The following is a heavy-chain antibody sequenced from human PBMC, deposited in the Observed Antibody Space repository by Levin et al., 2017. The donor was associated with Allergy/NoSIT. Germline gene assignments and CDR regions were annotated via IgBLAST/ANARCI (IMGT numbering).Heavy chain of an antibody. J-gene: IGHJ4*02. CDR1: GYTFTSYY. CDR3: ARPGVGGVFDY. Sequence: ASVKVSCKASGYTFTSYYMHWVRQAPGQGLEWMGIINPSGGSTTYAQKFQGRVTMTRDTSTSTVYMELSSLRSEDTAVYYCARPGVGGVFDYWGQGTLVTVSS. V-gene: IGHV1-46*01. CDR2: INPSGGST. D-gene: IGHD1-26*01.